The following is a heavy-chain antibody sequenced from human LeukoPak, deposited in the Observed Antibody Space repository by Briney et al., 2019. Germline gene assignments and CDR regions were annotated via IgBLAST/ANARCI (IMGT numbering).Heavy chain of an antibody. D-gene: IGHD5-12*01. V-gene: IGHV4-61*01. CDR1: GYPIGSGYF. CDR3: AREGLPYYFDY. Sequence: SETLSLTCGVSGYPIGSGYFWGRIRQPPGKGLEWIGYIYYSGSTNYNPSLKSRVTISVDTSKNQFSLKLSSVTAADTAVYYCAREGLPYYFDYWGQGTLVTVSS. J-gene: IGHJ4*02. CDR2: IYYSGST.